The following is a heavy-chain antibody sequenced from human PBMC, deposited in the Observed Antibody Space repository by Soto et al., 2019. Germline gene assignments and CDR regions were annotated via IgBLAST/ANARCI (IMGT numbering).Heavy chain of an antibody. Sequence: QVHLAESGGGVVQPGRSLRLSCAASGFTFSSYGMHWVRQAPGKGLEWVAVVSYDATNQFYRDSVKGRFTISRDNSKNRLYLQMSSLTVEDTSVYYCVQDGSIRMVRGIMDYYDFWGQGTLVTVSS. CDR3: VQDGSIRMVRGIMDYYDF. CDR2: VSYDATNQ. V-gene: IGHV3-30*18. J-gene: IGHJ4*02. D-gene: IGHD3-10*01. CDR1: GFTFSSYG.